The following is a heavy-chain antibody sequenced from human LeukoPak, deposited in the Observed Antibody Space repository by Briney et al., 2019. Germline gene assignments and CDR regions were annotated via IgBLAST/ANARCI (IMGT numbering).Heavy chain of an antibody. J-gene: IGHJ4*02. CDR1: GYTFTGYY. V-gene: IGHV1-18*04. CDR2: ISAYNGNT. D-gene: IGHD3-10*01. Sequence: ASVKVSCKASGYTFTGYYMHWVRQAPGQGLEWMGWISAYNGNTNYAQKFQDRVTMTTDTSTDTAYMELRSLRSDDTAIYYCARGRYYASGSYDNDQHYWGQGTLVTVSS. CDR3: ARGRYYASGSYDNDQHY.